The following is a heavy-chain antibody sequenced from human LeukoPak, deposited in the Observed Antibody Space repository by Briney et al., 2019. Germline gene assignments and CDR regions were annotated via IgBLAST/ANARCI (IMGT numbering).Heavy chain of an antibody. V-gene: IGHV3-21*01. CDR1: GFTFSSYS. CDR2: ISSSSSYI. D-gene: IGHD3-22*01. CDR3: ARGDVDYYDSSGYYYGYFQH. J-gene: IGHJ1*01. Sequence: GGSLRLSCAASGFTFSSYSMSWVRQAPGKGLEWVSSISSSSSYIYYADSVKGRFTISRDNAKNSLYLQMNSLRAEDTAVYYCARGDVDYYDSSGYYYGYFQHWGKGTLVTVSS.